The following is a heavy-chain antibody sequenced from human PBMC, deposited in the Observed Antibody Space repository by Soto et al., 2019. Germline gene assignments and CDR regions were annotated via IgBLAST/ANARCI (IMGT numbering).Heavy chain of an antibody. CDR2: INHSGST. CDR3: ARVPAAIYYYYYGMEV. Sequence: SETLSLTCAVYGGSFSGQYWSWIRQPPGKGLEWIGEINHSGSTYYNPSLKSRVTISVDTSKNQFSLKLSSVTAADTAVYYCARVPAAIYYYYYGMEVSGQGTTVTVSS. V-gene: IGHV4-34*01. CDR1: GGSFSGQY. J-gene: IGHJ6*02. D-gene: IGHD2-2*01.